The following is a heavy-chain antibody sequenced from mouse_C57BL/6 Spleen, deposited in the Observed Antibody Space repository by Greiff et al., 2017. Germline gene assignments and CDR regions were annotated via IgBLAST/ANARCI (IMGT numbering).Heavy chain of an antibody. CDR1: GYTFTSYW. D-gene: IGHD1-1*01. V-gene: IGHV1-64*01. CDR2: IHPNSGST. J-gene: IGHJ2*01. Sequence: QVQLQQPGAELVKPGASVKLSCKASGYTFTSYWMHWVKQRPGQGLEWIGMIHPNSGSTNYNEKFKSKATLTVDKSSSTAYMQLSSLTSEDSAVYYCARWGYYGSSRDYWGQGTTLTVSS. CDR3: ARWGYYGSSRDY.